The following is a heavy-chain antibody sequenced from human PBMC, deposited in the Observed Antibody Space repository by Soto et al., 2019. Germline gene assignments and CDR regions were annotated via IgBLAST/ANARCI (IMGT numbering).Heavy chain of an antibody. V-gene: IGHV3-30*18. J-gene: IGHJ6*03. CDR1: GFTFSSYG. Sequence: QVQLVESGGGVVQPGRSLRLSCAASGFTFSSYGMHWVRQAPGKGLEWVAVISYDGSNKYYADSVKGRFTISRDNSKNTLYLQMNSLRAEDTAVYYCAKEAGQVAYYYYMDVWGKGTTVTVAS. CDR3: AKEAGQVAYYYYMDV. D-gene: IGHD3-10*01. CDR2: ISYDGSNK.